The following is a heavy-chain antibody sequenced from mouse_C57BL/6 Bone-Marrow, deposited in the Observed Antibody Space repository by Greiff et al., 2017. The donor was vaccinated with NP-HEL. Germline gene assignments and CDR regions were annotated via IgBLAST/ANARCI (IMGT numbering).Heavy chain of an antibody. Sequence: VQLQQSGAELVRPGASVKLSCTASGFNIKDDYMHWVKQRPEQGLAWIGWIDPETGDTEYASKFQGTATITAYTSSNTAYLQRSSLTSENTAVYYSTPVEYYGSSSYFDYGGQGTTLTVSS. J-gene: IGHJ2*01. CDR3: TPVEYYGSSSYFDY. D-gene: IGHD1-1*01. CDR2: IDPETGDT. V-gene: IGHV14-4*01. CDR1: GFNIKDDY.